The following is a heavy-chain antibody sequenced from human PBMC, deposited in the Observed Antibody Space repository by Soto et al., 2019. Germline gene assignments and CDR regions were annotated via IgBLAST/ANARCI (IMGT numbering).Heavy chain of an antibody. CDR3: ARDKITGLFDY. Sequence: SETLSLTCTVSGGSVNNYYWSWIRQPPGKGLEWVAYILFSGATSYNPSLKSRDSASVDTSKNQVYLQLNSVTDADTAVYYCARDKITGLFDYWGQGALVTVSS. D-gene: IGHD2-8*02. CDR1: GGSVNNYY. V-gene: IGHV4-59*02. J-gene: IGHJ4*02. CDR2: ILFSGAT.